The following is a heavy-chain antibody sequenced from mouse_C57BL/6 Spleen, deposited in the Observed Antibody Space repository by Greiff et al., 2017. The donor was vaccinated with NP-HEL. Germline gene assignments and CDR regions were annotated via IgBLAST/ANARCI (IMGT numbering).Heavy chain of an antibody. D-gene: IGHD4-1*01. Sequence: VQLQQPGAELVRPGTSVKLSCKASGYTFTSYWMHWVKQRPGQGLEWIGVIDPSDSYTNYNQKFKGKATLTVDTSSSTAYMQLSSLTSEDSAVYYCARDELGRDAMDYWGQGTSVTVSS. CDR1: GYTFTSYW. J-gene: IGHJ4*01. CDR2: IDPSDSYT. V-gene: IGHV1-59*01. CDR3: ARDELGRDAMDY.